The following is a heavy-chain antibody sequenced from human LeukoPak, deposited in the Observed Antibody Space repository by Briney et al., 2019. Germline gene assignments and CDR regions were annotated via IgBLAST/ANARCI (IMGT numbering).Heavy chain of an antibody. CDR2: ISPSGSSA. V-gene: IGHV3-11*03. CDR3: AAAAPGHYYFDY. CDR1: GFTFSDYY. J-gene: IGHJ4*02. Sequence: PGGSLRHSCAASGFTFSDYYMSWIRQAPGKGLEWMSYISPSGSSANYADSMKGRFTISRDNAKNSLYLEVNSLTAEDTAVYYCAAAAPGHYYFDYWGQGTLVSVSS. D-gene: IGHD6-6*01.